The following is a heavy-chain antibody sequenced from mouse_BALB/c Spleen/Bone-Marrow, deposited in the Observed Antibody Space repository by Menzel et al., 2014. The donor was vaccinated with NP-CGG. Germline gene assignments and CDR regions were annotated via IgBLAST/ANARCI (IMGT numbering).Heavy chain of an antibody. D-gene: IGHD3-1*01. CDR2: IWSGGST. CDR3: ARNHRGYYFDY. J-gene: IGHJ2*01. Sequence: VKLVESGPGLVQPSQSLSITCTVSGFSLSSYGVHWVRQSPGKGLEWLGVIWSGGSTDYNAAFISRLTISKDNSKSXVFSKMTSLQANDTAIYYCARNHRGYYFDYWGQGTTLTVSS. V-gene: IGHV2-2*02. CDR1: GFSLSSYG.